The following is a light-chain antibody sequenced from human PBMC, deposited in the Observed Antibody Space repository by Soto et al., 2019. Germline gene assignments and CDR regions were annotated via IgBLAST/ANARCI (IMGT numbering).Light chain of an antibody. CDR3: QPHGTSPIT. CDR1: QTVIHNY. CDR2: GAY. Sequence: EIVWTQSPGTLSLSPGATSTLSCLASQTVIHNYLAVHQQKPGQPTRLLVYGAYSRATGITDRFSGSGSGTDFTLTISRLEPEDFAVYYCQPHGTSPITVGPGTRLEIK. V-gene: IGKV3-20*01. J-gene: IGKJ5*01.